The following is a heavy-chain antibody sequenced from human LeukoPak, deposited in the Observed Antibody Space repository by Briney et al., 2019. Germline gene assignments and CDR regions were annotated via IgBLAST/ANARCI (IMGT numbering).Heavy chain of an antibody. CDR1: GFTFSSYE. CDR3: AREGHYGGKHDY. J-gene: IGHJ4*02. V-gene: IGHV3-48*03. CDR2: ISSSGSTI. D-gene: IGHD4-23*01. Sequence: GGSLRLSCAASGFTFSSYEMNWVRQAPGKGLEWVSYISSSGSTIHYADSVKGRFTISRDNAKNSLYLQMNSLRAEDTAVYYCAREGHYGGKHDYWGQGTLVTVSS.